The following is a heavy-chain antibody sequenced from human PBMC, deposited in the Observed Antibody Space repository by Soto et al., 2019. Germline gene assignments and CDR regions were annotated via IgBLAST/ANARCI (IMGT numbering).Heavy chain of an antibody. J-gene: IGHJ4*02. CDR2: IYNSGST. CDR1: GGSISSYS. D-gene: IGHD2-2*01. Sequence: SETLSLTCTVSGGSISSYSWTWIRQPPGKGLEWIGYIYNSGSTNYNPSLKSRVTMSIDTSKNQFSLKLSSVTAADTAVYYCARAVFCSSTSCSFHFDYWGQGTLVTVSS. CDR3: ARAVFCSSTSCSFHFDY. V-gene: IGHV4-59*01.